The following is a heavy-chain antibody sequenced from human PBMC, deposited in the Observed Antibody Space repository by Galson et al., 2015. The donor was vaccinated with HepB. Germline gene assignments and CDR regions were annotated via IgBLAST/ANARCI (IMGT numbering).Heavy chain of an antibody. J-gene: IGHJ4*02. CDR1: DYTFARYG. V-gene: IGHV1-18*04. D-gene: IGHD3-16*02. Sequence: SVKVSCKASDYTFARYGISWVRQAPGQGLEWMGWISGYNGKTHYAQKFQGRVTMTTDTSTNTAYMELRSLSSDDTAVYYCARVDDYVWGTYRACFDYWCQGTLVTVSS. CDR3: ARVDDYVWGTYRACFDY. CDR2: ISGYNGKT.